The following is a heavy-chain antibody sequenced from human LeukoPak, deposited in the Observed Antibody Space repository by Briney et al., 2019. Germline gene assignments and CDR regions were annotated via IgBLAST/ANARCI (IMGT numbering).Heavy chain of an antibody. Sequence: GRSLRLSCAASGFTFSSYGMHWVRQAPGKGLEWVALISYDGGYKYYADSVKGRLTISRDNSKNTLYLQMSSLRAEDTAVYYCAKDEYSSGWYGPDYWGQGTLVTVSS. V-gene: IGHV3-30*18. CDR1: GFTFSSYG. CDR3: AKDEYSSGWYGPDY. CDR2: ISYDGGYK. J-gene: IGHJ4*02. D-gene: IGHD6-19*01.